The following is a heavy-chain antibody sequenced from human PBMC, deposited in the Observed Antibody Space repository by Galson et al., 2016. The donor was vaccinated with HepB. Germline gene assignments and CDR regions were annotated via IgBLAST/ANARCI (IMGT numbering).Heavy chain of an antibody. Sequence: SLRLSCAASGFPFNTYAMTWVRQAPGKGLEWVAVISYDGGDKHYADSVKGRFTVSRDNSKNTLFLQMNSLRVEDTAVYYCAKLDCGRDCPRDVWGQGTLVTVSS. D-gene: IGHD2-21*02. V-gene: IGHV3-30*18. CDR3: AKLDCGRDCPRDV. CDR1: GFPFNTYA. J-gene: IGHJ4*02. CDR2: ISYDGGDK.